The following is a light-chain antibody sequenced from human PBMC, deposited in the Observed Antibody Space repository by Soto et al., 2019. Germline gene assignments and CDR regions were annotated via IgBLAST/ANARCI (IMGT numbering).Light chain of an antibody. J-gene: IGKJ4*01. CDR3: QQYNSYSQLT. CDR2: DAS. V-gene: IGKV1-5*01. Sequence: DIQMTQSPSTLSASVGDRVTITCRASQSISSWLAWYQQKPGKAPKLLIYDASRLESGVPSSFSGSGSGTEFTLTISRLQPDDFATYYCQQYNSYSQLTFGGGTNVEIK. CDR1: QSISSW.